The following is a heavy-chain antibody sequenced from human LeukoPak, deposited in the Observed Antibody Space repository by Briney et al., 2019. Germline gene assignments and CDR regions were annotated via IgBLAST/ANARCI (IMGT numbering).Heavy chain of an antibody. J-gene: IGHJ2*01. CDR2: INHSGST. D-gene: IGHD6-19*01. CDR1: GGSFSGYY. Sequence: PSETLSLTCTVYGGSFSGYYWSWIRQPPGKGLEWIGEINHSGSTNYNPSLKSRVTISVDTSKNQFSLRLSSVTAADTAVYYCARVLEGSSGQHWYFDLWGRGTLVTVSS. CDR3: ARVLEGSSGQHWYFDL. V-gene: IGHV4-34*01.